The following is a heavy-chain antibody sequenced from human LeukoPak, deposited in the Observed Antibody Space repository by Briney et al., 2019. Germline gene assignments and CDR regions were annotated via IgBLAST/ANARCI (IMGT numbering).Heavy chain of an antibody. CDR3: ARAVLPSTEGDY. J-gene: IGHJ4*02. V-gene: IGHV3-30-3*01. D-gene: IGHD1-14*01. Sequence: GGSLRLSCAASGFTFSSYAMHWVRQAPGKGLEWVAVISYDGSNKYYADSVKGRFTISRDNSKNTLHLQMNSLRAGDTAVYYCARAVLPSTEGDYWGQGTLVTVSS. CDR1: GFTFSSYA. CDR2: ISYDGSNK.